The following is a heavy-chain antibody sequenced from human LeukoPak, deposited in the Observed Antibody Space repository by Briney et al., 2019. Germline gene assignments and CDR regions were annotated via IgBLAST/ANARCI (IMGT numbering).Heavy chain of an antibody. D-gene: IGHD3-3*01. V-gene: IGHV3-48*01. CDR3: AREWYYDFWSGYPGALQFDP. J-gene: IGHJ5*02. Sequence: GGSLRLSCAASGFTFSSYSMNWVRQAPGKGLEGVSYISSSSSTIYYAGSVKGRFTISRDNAKNSLYLQMNSLRAEDTAVYYCAREWYYDFWSGYPGALQFDPWGQGTLVTVSS. CDR1: GFTFSSYS. CDR2: ISSSSSTI.